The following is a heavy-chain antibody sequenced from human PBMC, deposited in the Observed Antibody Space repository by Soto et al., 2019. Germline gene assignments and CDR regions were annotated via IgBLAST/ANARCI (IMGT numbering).Heavy chain of an antibody. Sequence: KPSETLSLTCTVSGGSISSSSYYWGWIRQPPGKGLEWIGSIYYSGSTYYNPSLKSRVTISVDTSKNQFSLKLSSVTAADTAVYYCARHLYRDYVDYFDYWGQGTLVTVSS. CDR2: IYYSGST. J-gene: IGHJ4*02. V-gene: IGHV4-39*01. CDR1: GGSISSSSYY. CDR3: ARHLYRDYVDYFDY. D-gene: IGHD4-17*01.